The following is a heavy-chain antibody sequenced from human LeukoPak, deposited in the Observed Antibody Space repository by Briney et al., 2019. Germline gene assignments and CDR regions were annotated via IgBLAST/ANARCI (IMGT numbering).Heavy chain of an antibody. Sequence: ASVKVSCKASGYTFTGYDINWVRQATGQGLEWMGWMNPNSGNTGYAQKFQGRVTMTRNTSIRTAYVELSSLRSEDTAVYYCARVPSGGDKFDPWGQGTLVTVSS. V-gene: IGHV1-8*01. CDR3: ARVPSGGDKFDP. CDR2: MNPNSGNT. D-gene: IGHD6-25*01. CDR1: GYTFTGYD. J-gene: IGHJ5*02.